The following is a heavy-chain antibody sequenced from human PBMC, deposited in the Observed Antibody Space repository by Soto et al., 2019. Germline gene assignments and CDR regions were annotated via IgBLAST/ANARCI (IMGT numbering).Heavy chain of an antibody. V-gene: IGHV3-33*01. Sequence: PGESLRLSCAASGFTFSSYGMHWVRQAPGKGLEWVAVIWYDGSNKYYADSVKGRFTISRDNSKNTLYLQMNSLRAEDTAVYYCARDAYCGGDCYSMDLHWGQGTLVTVSS. D-gene: IGHD2-21*02. CDR2: IWYDGSNK. CDR3: ARDAYCGGDCYSMDLH. CDR1: GFTFSSYG. J-gene: IGHJ4*02.